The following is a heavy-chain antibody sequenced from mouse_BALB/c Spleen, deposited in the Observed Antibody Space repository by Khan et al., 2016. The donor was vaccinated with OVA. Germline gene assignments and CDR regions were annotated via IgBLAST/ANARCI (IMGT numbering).Heavy chain of an antibody. Sequence: EVKLVESGGGLVKPGGSLKLSCAASGFAFGSYDMSWVRQTPEKRLEWVAYISSGGGSTYYLGTVKGRFTISRDNSKNTRYLQMSSLKDEDTAIYYGERHDDYERYAMDDWGQGTSVTVSS. J-gene: IGHJ4*01. CDR3: ERHDDYERYAMDD. V-gene: IGHV5-12-1*01. CDR1: GFAFGSYD. CDR2: ISSGGGST. D-gene: IGHD2-4*01.